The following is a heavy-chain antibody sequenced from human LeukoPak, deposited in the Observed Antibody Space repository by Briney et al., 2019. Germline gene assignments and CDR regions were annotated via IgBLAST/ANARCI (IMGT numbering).Heavy chain of an antibody. V-gene: IGHV4-31*03. Sequence: SQTLSLTCTVSGGPISSGGYYWSWIRQHPGKGLEWIGYIYYSGSTYYNPSLKSRVTISVDTSKNQFSLKLSSVTAADTAVYYCARGLYCSSTSCQPAFDYWGQGTLVTVSS. CDR2: IYYSGST. D-gene: IGHD2-2*01. J-gene: IGHJ4*02. CDR1: GGPISSGGYY. CDR3: ARGLYCSSTSCQPAFDY.